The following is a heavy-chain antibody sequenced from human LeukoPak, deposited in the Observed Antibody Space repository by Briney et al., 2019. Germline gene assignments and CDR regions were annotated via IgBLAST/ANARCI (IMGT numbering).Heavy chain of an antibody. CDR2: IYTSGST. J-gene: IGHJ3*02. CDR3: ARDFREYSSSGDAFDI. CDR1: GGSISSSSYY. Sequence: SETLSLTCTVSGGSISSSSYYWSWIRQPAGKGLEWIGRIYTSGSTNYNPSLKSRVTMSVDTSKNQFSLKLSSVTAADTAVYYCARDFREYSSSGDAFDIWGQGTMVTVSS. V-gene: IGHV4-61*02. D-gene: IGHD6-6*01.